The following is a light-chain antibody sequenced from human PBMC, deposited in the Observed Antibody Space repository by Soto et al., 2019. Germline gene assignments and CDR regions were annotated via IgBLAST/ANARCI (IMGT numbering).Light chain of an antibody. CDR2: LGS. CDR1: QSLLRSKGENC. CDR3: MQALESPVT. J-gene: IGKJ4*01. V-gene: IGKV2-28*01. Sequence: EIVMTQSPRSLPVTPGEPASISCKSSQSLLRSKGENCLDWYLQRPGQSPQLLIHLGSSRAAGVPDRFSGSGSGTDFTLRISRVEAEDVGIYYCMQALESPVTFGGGTKVEIK.